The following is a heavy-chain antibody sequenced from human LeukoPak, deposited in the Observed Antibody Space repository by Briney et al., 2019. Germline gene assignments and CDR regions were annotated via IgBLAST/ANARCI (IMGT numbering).Heavy chain of an antibody. J-gene: IGHJ6*02. V-gene: IGHV1-69*04. D-gene: IGHD3-16*01. CDR3: ARVPGGDYYYYGMDV. Sequence: ASVKVSCKASGGTFSSYAISWVRQAPGQGLEWMGRIILIFGIANYAQKFQGRVTITADKSTSTAYMELSSLRSEDTAVYYCARVPGGDYYYYGMDVWGQGTTVTVSS. CDR1: GGTFSSYA. CDR2: IILIFGIA.